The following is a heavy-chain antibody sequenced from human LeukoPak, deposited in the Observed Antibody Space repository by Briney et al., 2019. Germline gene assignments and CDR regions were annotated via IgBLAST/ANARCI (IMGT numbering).Heavy chain of an antibody. D-gene: IGHD2-15*01. CDR2: IYHSGTT. J-gene: IGHJ4*02. V-gene: IGHV4-38-2*01. CDR3: ARTGYCSGGSCYSDY. CDR1: AYSISSGYH. Sequence: KTSETLSLTCAVSAYSISSGYHWAWIRQPPGKGLEWIGSIYHSGTTYYNPSLKSRVTISVDTSKNQFSLKLSSVTAADTAVYYCARTGYCSGGSCYSDYWGQGTLVTVSS.